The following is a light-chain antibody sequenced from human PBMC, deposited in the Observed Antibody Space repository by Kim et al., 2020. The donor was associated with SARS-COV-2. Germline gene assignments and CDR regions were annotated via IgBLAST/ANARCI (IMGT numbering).Light chain of an antibody. J-gene: IGLJ2*01. CDR1: NSDIGSYSL. CDR2: EVT. CDR3: SSYTSTAFVL. V-gene: IGLV2-23*02. Sequence: GQSSTISGTGTNSDIGSYSLVSWYQQPPGKAPKLIIYEVTRRPSAVSNRFSGSKSGNTASLTISGLQAEDEADYYCSSYTSTAFVLFGGGTQLTVL.